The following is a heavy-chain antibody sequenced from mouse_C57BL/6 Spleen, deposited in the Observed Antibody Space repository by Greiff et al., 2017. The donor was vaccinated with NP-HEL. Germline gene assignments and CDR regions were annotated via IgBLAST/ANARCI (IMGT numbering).Heavy chain of an antibody. CDR3: ALPYYGSSLDY. V-gene: IGHV1-64*01. J-gene: IGHJ2*01. D-gene: IGHD1-1*01. CDR2: IHPNSGST. CDR1: GYTFTSYW. Sequence: VKLQQPGAELVKPGASVKLSCKASGYTFTSYWMHWVKQRPGQGLEWIGMIHPNSGSTNYNEKFKSKATLTVDKSSSTAYMQLSSLTSEDSAVYYCALPYYGSSLDYWGQGTTLTVSS.